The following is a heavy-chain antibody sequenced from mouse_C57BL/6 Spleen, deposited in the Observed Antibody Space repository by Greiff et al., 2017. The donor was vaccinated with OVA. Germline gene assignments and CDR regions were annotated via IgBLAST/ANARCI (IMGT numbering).Heavy chain of an antibody. J-gene: IGHJ1*03. CDR2: INPSNGGT. CDR1: GYTFTSYW. Sequence: QVQLQQPGTELVKPGASVKLSCKASGYTFTSYWMHWVKQRPGQGLEWIGNINPSNGGTNYNEKFKSKATLTVDKSSSTAYMQLSSLTSEDSAVYYCARTYITTRVPYWYFDVWGTGTTVTVSS. V-gene: IGHV1-53*01. D-gene: IGHD1-1*01. CDR3: ARTYITTRVPYWYFDV.